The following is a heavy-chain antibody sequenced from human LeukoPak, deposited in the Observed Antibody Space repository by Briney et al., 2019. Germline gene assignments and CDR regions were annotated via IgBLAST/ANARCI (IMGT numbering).Heavy chain of an antibody. Sequence: GASVKVSCKASGYTFTSYYMHWVRQAPGQGLEWMGIINPSGGSTSYAQKFQGRVTMTRDTSTSTVYMELSSLRSEDTAVYYCARDAAVITWYDSSGYYPDYWGQGTLVTVSS. CDR2: INPSGGST. V-gene: IGHV1-46*01. CDR3: ARDAAVITWYDSSGYYPDY. D-gene: IGHD3-22*01. CDR1: GYTFTSYY. J-gene: IGHJ4*02.